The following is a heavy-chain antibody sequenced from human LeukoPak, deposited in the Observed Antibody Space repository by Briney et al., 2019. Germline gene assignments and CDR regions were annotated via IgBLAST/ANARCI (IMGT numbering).Heavy chain of an antibody. J-gene: IGHJ4*02. V-gene: IGHV4-39*02. CDR1: GGSISSGDYY. CDR3: ASRYGANLPFDY. D-gene: IGHD4-23*01. Sequence: SETLSLTCTVSGGSISSGDYYWSWIRQPPGKGLEWIGEINHSGSTHYNPSLKSRVTVSIDTSKNHFSLKLSSVTAADTAVYYCASRYGANLPFDYWGQGTLVTVSS. CDR2: INHSGST.